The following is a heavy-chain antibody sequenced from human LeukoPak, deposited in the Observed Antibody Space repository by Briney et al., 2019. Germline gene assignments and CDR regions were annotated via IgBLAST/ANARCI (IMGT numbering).Heavy chain of an antibody. J-gene: IGHJ3*02. CDR2: IASDGSHT. Sequence: GGPLRLSCAASGFTFSTYFMHWVRQAPGKGLEWVADIASDGSHTFYVESVKGRFTISRDNSKNTLYLQMNSLRAEDTAVYFCARESQDTILHSGAFEIWGQGTMVTVSS. CDR3: ARESQDTILHSGAFEI. CDR1: GFTFSTYF. D-gene: IGHD2-21*01. V-gene: IGHV3-30-3*01.